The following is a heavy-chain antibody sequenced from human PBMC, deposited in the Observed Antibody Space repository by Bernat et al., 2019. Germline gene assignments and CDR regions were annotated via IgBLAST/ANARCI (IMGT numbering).Heavy chain of an antibody. D-gene: IGHD2-15*01. CDR3: ERGEYCSGGTCHCHPFDI. CDR2: IYPDDSDT. Sequence: EVQLVQSGAEVKKPGESLKISCKGSDYTFTTYWIAWVRQMPGEGLEWIGIIYPDDSDTRYSPSFKGQTNTSADKATSTAFLQWRGLKDSDTAMYYCERGEYCSGGTCHCHPFDIWGQGTMVSVSS. CDR1: DYTFTTYW. J-gene: IGHJ3*02. V-gene: IGHV5-51*01.